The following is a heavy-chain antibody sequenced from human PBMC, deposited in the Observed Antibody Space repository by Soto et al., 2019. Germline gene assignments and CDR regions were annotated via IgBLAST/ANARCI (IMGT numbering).Heavy chain of an antibody. CDR3: ARLWYSSSWPYYFDY. Sequence: GASLKISCKGSGYSFTSYWIGWVRQMPGKGLEWMGIIYPGDSDTRYSPSFQGQVTISADKSISTAYLQWSSLKASDTAMYYCARLWYSSSWPYYFDYWGQGTLVTVSS. J-gene: IGHJ4*02. CDR1: GYSFTSYW. CDR2: IYPGDSDT. D-gene: IGHD6-13*01. V-gene: IGHV5-51*01.